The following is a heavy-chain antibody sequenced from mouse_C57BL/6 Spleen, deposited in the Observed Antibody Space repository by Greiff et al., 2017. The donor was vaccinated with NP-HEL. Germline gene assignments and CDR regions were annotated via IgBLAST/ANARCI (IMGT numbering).Heavy chain of an antibody. V-gene: IGHV1-15*01. D-gene: IGHD1-1*01. CDR2: IDPETGGT. J-gene: IGHJ4*01. CDR3: TRSYYGYAMDY. CDR1: GYTFTDYE. Sequence: QVQLKESGAELVRPGASVTLSCKASGYTFTDYEMHWVKQSPVHGLEWIGAIDPETGGTAYNQKFKGKAILTADKSSSTAYMELRSLTSEDSAVYYCTRSYYGYAMDYWGQGTSVTVSS.